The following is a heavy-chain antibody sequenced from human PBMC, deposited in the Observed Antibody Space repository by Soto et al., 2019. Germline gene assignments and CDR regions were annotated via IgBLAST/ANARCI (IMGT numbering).Heavy chain of an antibody. Sequence: SETLSLTCTVSGGSISSYYWSWIRQPPGKGLEWIGYIYYSGSTNYNPSLKSRVTISVDTSKNQFSLKLSSVTAADTAVYYCARNNGGGWFDPWGQGTLVTVSS. CDR2: IYYSGST. CDR3: ARNNGGGWFDP. CDR1: GGSISSYY. V-gene: IGHV4-59*08. D-gene: IGHD3-16*01. J-gene: IGHJ5*02.